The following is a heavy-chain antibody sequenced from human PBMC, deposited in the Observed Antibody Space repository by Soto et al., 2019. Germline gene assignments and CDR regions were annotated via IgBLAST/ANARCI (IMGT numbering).Heavy chain of an antibody. V-gene: IGHV4-59*01. CDR2: IYYSGST. CDR1: GGSISSYY. J-gene: IGHJ4*02. Sequence: SETLSLTCTVSGGSISSYYWSRIRQPPGKGLEWIGYIYYSGSTNYNPSLKSRVTISVDTSKNQFSLKLSSVTAADTAVYYCARDISPKPLYYFDYWGQGTPVTVSS. CDR3: ARDISPKPLYYFDY.